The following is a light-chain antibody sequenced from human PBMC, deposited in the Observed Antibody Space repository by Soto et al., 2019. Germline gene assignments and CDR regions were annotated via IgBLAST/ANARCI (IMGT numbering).Light chain of an antibody. CDR1: QSVRSSY. CDR2: GAS. V-gene: IGKV3-20*01. J-gene: IGKJ5*01. Sequence: VLTQSPGSLSLSPGERATLSCRAIQSVRSSYLAWYQHKPGQAPSLLIYGASSRATGVPDRFSGSGSETDFTLTISRLEPEDSAVYYCQQYKSWPPITFGQGTRLEIK. CDR3: QQYKSWPPIT.